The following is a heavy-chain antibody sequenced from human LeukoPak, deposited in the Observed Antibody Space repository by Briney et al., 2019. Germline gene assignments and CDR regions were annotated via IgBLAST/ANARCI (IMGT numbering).Heavy chain of an antibody. D-gene: IGHD6-13*01. Sequence: ASVKVSCKASGGTFSSYTISWVRQAPGQGLEWMRGVTPVFGTPNYAQEFQGRVTLTADDSTNTAYMELNSLRSDDTAVYYCARGSASNWPVDIWGQGTLVIVSS. V-gene: IGHV1-69*13. CDR2: VTPVFGTP. J-gene: IGHJ4*02. CDR1: GGTFSSYT. CDR3: ARGSASNWPVDI.